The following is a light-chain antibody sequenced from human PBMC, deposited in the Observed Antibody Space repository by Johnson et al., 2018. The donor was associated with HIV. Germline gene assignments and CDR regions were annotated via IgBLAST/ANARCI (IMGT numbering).Light chain of an antibody. CDR3: GTWDTSLIVYV. Sequence: QSVLTQPPSVSAAPGQKVTISCSGSSSNIGNNYVSWYQQLPGTAPKLLIYDNNKRPSGIPDRFSGSKSGTSVTLAITGLQTGDEADYYCGTWDTSLIVYVFGTGTKFTVL. CDR1: SSNIGNNY. J-gene: IGLJ1*01. V-gene: IGLV1-51*01. CDR2: DNN.